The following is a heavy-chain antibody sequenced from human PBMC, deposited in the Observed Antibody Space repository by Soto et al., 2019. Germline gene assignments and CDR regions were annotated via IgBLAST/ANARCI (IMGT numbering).Heavy chain of an antibody. J-gene: IGHJ4*02. CDR2: IYNSGST. CDR3: ARGQSNYYGYYFDY. V-gene: IGHV4-59*11. D-gene: IGHD3-10*01. CDR1: GGSISSHY. Sequence: SETLSLTCTVSGGSISSHYWSWIRQSPGKGLEWIGYIYNSGSTQYNPSLKSRFTISVDTSKNHFSLKVSPVTAADTAVYYCARGQSNYYGYYFDYWGQGTLVTVSS.